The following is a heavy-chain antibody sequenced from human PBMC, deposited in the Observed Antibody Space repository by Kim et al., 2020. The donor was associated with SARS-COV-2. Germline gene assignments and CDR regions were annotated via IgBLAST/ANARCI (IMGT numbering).Heavy chain of an antibody. Sequence: GESLKISCKGSGYSFTSYWIGWVRQMPGKGLEWMGIIYPGDSDTRYSPSFQGQVTISADKSISTAYLQWSSLKASDTAMYYCARHMLPMVRGVLGDYYYYGMDVWGQGTTVTVSS. D-gene: IGHD3-10*01. V-gene: IGHV5-51*01. J-gene: IGHJ6*02. CDR2: IYPGDSDT. CDR1: GYSFTSYW. CDR3: ARHMLPMVRGVLGDYYYYGMDV.